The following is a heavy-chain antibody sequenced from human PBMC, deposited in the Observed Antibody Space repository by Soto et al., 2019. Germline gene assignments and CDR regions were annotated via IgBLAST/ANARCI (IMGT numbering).Heavy chain of an antibody. CDR2: TFHSGAT. CDR1: GDSISSGFYY. Sequence: VQLQESGPGLVKASQTLSLTCTVSGDSISSGFYYWTWIRQTPGKGLEWFGYTFHSGATYFNSSLEGRVSISVDTSKNQFFLKLTSVTAADTAVYYCARGGHVGSATSCCHNFWGQGTLVTVSS. V-gene: IGHV4-30-4*01. CDR3: ARGGHVGSATSCCHNF. D-gene: IGHD2-2*01. J-gene: IGHJ4*02.